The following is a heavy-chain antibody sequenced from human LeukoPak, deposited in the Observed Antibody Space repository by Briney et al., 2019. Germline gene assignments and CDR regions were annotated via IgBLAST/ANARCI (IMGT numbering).Heavy chain of an antibody. CDR2: INHSGST. D-gene: IGHD6-6*01. CDR3: ARLAAPSGKFDY. V-gene: IGHV4-34*01. J-gene: IGHJ4*02. CDR1: GGSFSGYH. Sequence: SETLSLTCAVYGGSFSGYHWSWIRQPPGKGLEWIGEINHSGSTNYNPSLKSRVTISVDTSKNQFSLKLSSVTAADTAVYYCARLAAPSGKFDYWGQGTLVTVSS.